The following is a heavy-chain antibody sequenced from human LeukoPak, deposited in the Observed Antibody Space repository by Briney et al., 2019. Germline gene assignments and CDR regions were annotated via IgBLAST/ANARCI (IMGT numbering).Heavy chain of an antibody. Sequence: GASVTVSCKASGYTFTSYGISWVRQAPGQGLEWMGWISAYNGNTNYAQKLQGRVTMTTDTSTSTAYMELRSLRSDDTAVYYCAREWTTVSPYYYYGMDVWGQGTTVTVSS. V-gene: IGHV1-18*01. D-gene: IGHD4-11*01. CDR1: GYTFTSYG. J-gene: IGHJ6*02. CDR3: AREWTTVSPYYYYGMDV. CDR2: ISAYNGNT.